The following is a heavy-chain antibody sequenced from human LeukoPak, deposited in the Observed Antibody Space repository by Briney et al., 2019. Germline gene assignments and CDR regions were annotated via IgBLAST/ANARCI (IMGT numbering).Heavy chain of an antibody. CDR2: IIPIFGTA. CDR3: EREIMASYSGSYYFDY. J-gene: IGHJ4*02. Sequence: ASVKVSCKASGGTFSSYAISWVRQAPGQGLEWMGRIIPIFGTANYAQKFQGRVTITTDESTSTAYMELSSLRSEDTAVYYCEREIMASYSGSYYFDYWGQGTLVTVSS. D-gene: IGHD1-26*01. V-gene: IGHV1-69*05. CDR1: GGTFSSYA.